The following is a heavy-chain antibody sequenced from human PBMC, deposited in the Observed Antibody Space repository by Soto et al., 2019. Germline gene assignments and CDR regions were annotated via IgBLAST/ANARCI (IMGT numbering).Heavy chain of an antibody. V-gene: IGHV3-23*01. D-gene: IGHD1-7*01. Sequence: EVQLLESGGGLVQPGGSLRLSCAASGFTFSSYAMSWVRQAPGKGLEWVSAISGSGGSTYYADSVKGRFTISRDNSKNTLYLQKNSLRAEDKAVEYWAEFSFVNYLDGGYFDYWGQGTLVTVSS. CDR3: AEFSFVNYLDGGYFDY. CDR1: GFTFSSYA. CDR2: ISGSGGST. J-gene: IGHJ4*02.